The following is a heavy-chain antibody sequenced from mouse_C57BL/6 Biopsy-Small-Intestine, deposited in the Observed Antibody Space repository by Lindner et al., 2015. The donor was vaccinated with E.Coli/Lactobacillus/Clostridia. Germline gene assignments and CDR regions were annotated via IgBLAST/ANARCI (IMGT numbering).Heavy chain of an antibody. D-gene: IGHD1-1*01. CDR3: ARGYYGSREDY. CDR2: INPGSGGT. CDR1: GYAFTNYL. Sequence: VQLQESGAELVRPGTSVKVSCKASGYAFTNYLIEWVKQRPGQGLEWIGVINPGSGGTNYNEKFKGKATLTADKSSSTAYMQLSSLTSEDSAVYFCARGYYGSREDYWGQGTTLTVSS. J-gene: IGHJ2*01. V-gene: IGHV1-54*01.